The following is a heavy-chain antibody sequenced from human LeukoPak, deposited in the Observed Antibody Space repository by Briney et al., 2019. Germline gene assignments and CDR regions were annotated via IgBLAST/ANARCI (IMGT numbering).Heavy chain of an antibody. CDR1: GFTFSSYW. J-gene: IGHJ4*02. D-gene: IGHD4-23*01. CDR2: IKQDVTEK. V-gene: IGHV3-7*03. CDR3: ARRAGGYSHPYDY. Sequence: GGSLRLSCAASGFTFSSYWMSWVRQAPGKGLEWVAYIKQDVTEKYYVDSVKGRFSISRDNAKNSLYLQMNSLRAEDTAVYYCARRAGGYSHPYDYWGQGILVTVSS.